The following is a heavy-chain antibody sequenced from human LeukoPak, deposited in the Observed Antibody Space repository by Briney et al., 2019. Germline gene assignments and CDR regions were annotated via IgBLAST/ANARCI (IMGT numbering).Heavy chain of an antibody. V-gene: IGHV4-39*01. J-gene: IGHJ6*02. Sequence: SETLSLNCTVSGGSISSSSYYCGWIRQPPGKGLEWIGSIYYSGSTYYNPSLNSRVTISVDTSKNQFSLKLSSVTAADTAVYYCARVVVITPYYYYGMDVWGQGTTVTVSS. CDR2: IYYSGST. CDR1: GGSISSSSYY. CDR3: ARVVVITPYYYYGMDV. D-gene: IGHD3-22*01.